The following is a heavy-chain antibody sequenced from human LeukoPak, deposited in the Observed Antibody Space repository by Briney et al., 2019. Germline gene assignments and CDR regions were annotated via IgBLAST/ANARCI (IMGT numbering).Heavy chain of an antibody. CDR3: ARNGRWNGVDY. CDR2: IDAYNGNT. V-gene: IGHV1-18*04. Sequence: ASVKVSCKASGYTFTSYGISGVGQAPGQGGEGMGWIDAYNGNTNYAQKLQGRVTMTTDTSTSPAYMELRSLRSDDTAVYYCARNGRWNGVDYWGQGTLVTVSS. CDR1: GYTFTSYG. D-gene: IGHD1-1*01. J-gene: IGHJ4*02.